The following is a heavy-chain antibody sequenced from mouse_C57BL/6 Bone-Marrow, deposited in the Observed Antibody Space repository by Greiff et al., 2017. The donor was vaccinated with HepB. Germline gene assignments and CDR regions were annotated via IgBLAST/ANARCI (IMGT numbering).Heavy chain of an antibody. J-gene: IGHJ2*01. CDR3: ATQDDGYGGRYFDY. CDR1: GFTFSSYG. Sequence: DVKLVESGGDLVKPGGSLKLSCAASGFTFSSYGMSWVRQTPDKRLEWVATISSGGSYTYYPDSVKGRFTISRDNAKNTLYLQMSSLKSEDTAMYYCATQDDGYGGRYFDYWGQGTTLTVSS. CDR2: ISSGGSYT. V-gene: IGHV5-6*02. D-gene: IGHD2-2*01.